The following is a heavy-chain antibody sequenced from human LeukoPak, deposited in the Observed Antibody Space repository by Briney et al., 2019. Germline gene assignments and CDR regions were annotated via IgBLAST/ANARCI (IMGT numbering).Heavy chain of an antibody. D-gene: IGHD2-15*01. CDR2: INHSGST. V-gene: IGHV4-34*01. CDR3: ARVVVAATDWFDP. CDR1: GGSFSGYY. J-gene: IGHJ5*02. Sequence: PSETLSLTCAVYGGSFSGYYWSWIRQPPGKGLEWIGEINHSGSTNYNPSLESRVTISLDTSKNQFSLKLSSVTAADTAVYYCARVVVAATDWFDPWGLGTLVTVSS.